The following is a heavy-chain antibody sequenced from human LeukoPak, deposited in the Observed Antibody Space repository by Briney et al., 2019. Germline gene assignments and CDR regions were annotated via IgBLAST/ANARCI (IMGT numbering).Heavy chain of an antibody. D-gene: IGHD3-22*01. CDR2: IWYDGSNK. Sequence: GGSPRLSCAASGFTFSSYGMHWVRQAPGKGLEWVAVIWYDGSNKYYADSVKGRFTISRDNSKNTLYLQMNSLRAEDTAVYYCARVSDSSGYYYPDYWGQGTLVTVSS. CDR1: GFTFSSYG. J-gene: IGHJ4*02. V-gene: IGHV3-33*01. CDR3: ARVSDSSGYYYPDY.